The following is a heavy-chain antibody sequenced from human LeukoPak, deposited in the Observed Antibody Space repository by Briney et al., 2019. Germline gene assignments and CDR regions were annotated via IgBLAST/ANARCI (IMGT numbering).Heavy chain of an antibody. D-gene: IGHD1-26*01. CDR2: INPNSGGT. Sequence: ASVKVSCKASRYTFAGYSMHWVRQAPGQGLEWMGWINPNSGGTNYAQKFQGRVAMTGDTSISTAYMELSRLTSDDTAVYYCARGRGSYSLDYWGQGTLVTVSS. CDR3: ARGRGSYSLDY. J-gene: IGHJ4*02. CDR1: RYTFAGYS. V-gene: IGHV1-2*02.